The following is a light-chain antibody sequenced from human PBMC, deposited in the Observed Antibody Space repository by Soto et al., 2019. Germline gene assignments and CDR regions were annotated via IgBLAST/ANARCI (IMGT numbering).Light chain of an antibody. CDR2: AAS. CDR1: QSINNW. CDR3: QQSYSTSWT. J-gene: IGKJ1*01. V-gene: IGKV1-39*01. Sequence: DIQMTQSPSNLSASVGDRVAITCLASQSINNWLAWYQLKPGKAPKLLMYAASSLQSGVPSRFSGSGSGTDFTLTISSLQPEDFATYYCQQSYSTSWTFGQGTKVDIK.